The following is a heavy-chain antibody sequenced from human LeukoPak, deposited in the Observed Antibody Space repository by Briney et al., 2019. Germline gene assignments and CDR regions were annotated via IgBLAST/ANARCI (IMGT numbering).Heavy chain of an antibody. Sequence: GGSLRLSCAASGCTFSSYWMSWVRQAPGKGLEWVANIKQDGSEKYYVDSVKGRFTISRDNAKNSLYLQMNSLRAEDTAVYYCARDPFNGSGSYYYLYWGQGTLVTVSS. V-gene: IGHV3-7*01. J-gene: IGHJ4*02. CDR2: IKQDGSEK. CDR3: ARDPFNGSGSYYYLY. D-gene: IGHD3-10*01. CDR1: GCTFSSYW.